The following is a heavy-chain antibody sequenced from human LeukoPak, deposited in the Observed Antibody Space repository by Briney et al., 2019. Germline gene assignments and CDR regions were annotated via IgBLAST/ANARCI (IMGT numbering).Heavy chain of an antibody. J-gene: IGHJ4*02. CDR3: AREGSSGWYVIGY. CDR1: GFTFSSSA. CDR2: ISNNGGYT. D-gene: IGHD6-19*01. Sequence: GGSLRLSCAASGFTFSSSAMSWVRQAPGKGLEWVSAISNNGGYTYYADSVQGRFTISRDNSKSTLCLQMNSLRAEDTAVYYCAREGSSGWYVIGYWGQGTLVTVSS. V-gene: IGHV3-23*01.